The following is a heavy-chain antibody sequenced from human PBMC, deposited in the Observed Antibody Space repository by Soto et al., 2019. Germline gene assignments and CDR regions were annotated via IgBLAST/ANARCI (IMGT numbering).Heavy chain of an antibody. CDR3: AKGSADSRPYYFDY. V-gene: IGHV3-23*01. D-gene: IGHD2-2*01. CDR1: GFTFSTCA. J-gene: IGHJ4*02. CDR2: MSGSGAST. Sequence: PGGSLRLSCAVSGFTFSTCAMSWVRQAPGKGLEWVSVMSGSGASTYYADSVKGRFTISRDNPKKTLYLQMNSLSAEDTAVYYCAKGSADSRPYYFDYWGQGILVTVSS.